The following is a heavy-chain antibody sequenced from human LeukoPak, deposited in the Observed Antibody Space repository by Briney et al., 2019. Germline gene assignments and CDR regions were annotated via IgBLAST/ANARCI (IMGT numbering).Heavy chain of an antibody. CDR1: GYLFINYG. V-gene: IGHV1-18*01. J-gene: IGHJ4*02. Sequence: ASVKVSCKASGYLFINYGISWLRQAPGQGLECMGWISPYSGNTDYAQKLQGRVTMTTDTSTTTAYMELRSLRFDDTAVYYCARTSGVSVAGSPYYFDFWGQVTLISVSS. CDR3: ARTSGVSVAGSPYYFDF. CDR2: ISPYSGNT. D-gene: IGHD6-19*01.